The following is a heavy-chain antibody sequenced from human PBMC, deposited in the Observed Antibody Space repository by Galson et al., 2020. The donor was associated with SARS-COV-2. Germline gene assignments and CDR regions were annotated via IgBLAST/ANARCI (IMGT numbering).Heavy chain of an antibody. CDR1: GFTFSSYA. J-gene: IGHJ4*02. D-gene: IGHD3-10*01. V-gene: IGHV3-30*04. Sequence: GGSLRLSCAASGFTFSSYAMHWVRQAPGKGLEWVAVISYDGTNKYYADSVKGRFTISRDNSKNTLYLQMNSLRAEDTAVYYCAREIGGWFGDLWGKGTLVTVSS. CDR2: ISYDGTNK. CDR3: AREIGGWFGDL.